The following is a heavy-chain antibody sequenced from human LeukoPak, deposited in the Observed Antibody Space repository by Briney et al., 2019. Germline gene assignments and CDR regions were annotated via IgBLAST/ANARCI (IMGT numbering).Heavy chain of an antibody. CDR3: ARGAGYYFDY. J-gene: IGHJ4*02. CDR2: MFHTGLT. D-gene: IGHD6-19*01. V-gene: IGHV4-4*02. Sequence: SGTLSFTCAVSGGSISSHNWYNWVRQATGKGLEWIREMFHTGLTNYNPSLKSRVTLSTDESKNQLSLMLHSGAAADTAVYYCARGAGYYFDYWGQGILVTVSS. CDR1: GGSISSHNW.